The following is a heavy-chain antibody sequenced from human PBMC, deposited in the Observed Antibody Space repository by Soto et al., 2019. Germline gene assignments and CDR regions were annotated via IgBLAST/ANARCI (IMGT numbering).Heavy chain of an antibody. V-gene: IGHV1-24*01. CDR1: GYTLTELS. CDR2: FDPEDGET. D-gene: IGHD1-7*01. J-gene: IGHJ6*03. Sequence: ASVKVSCKVSGYTLTELSMHWVRQAPGKGLEWMGGFDPEDGETIYAQKFQGRVTMTEDTSTDTAYMELSSLRSEDTAVYYCAKLRRGITGTTPAEYYYCYYMDVWQRDHGHRLL. CDR3: AKLRRGITGTTPAEYYYCYYMDV.